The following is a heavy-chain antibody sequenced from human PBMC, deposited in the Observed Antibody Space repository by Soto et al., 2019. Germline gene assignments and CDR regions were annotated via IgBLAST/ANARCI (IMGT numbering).Heavy chain of an antibody. Sequence: QVQLQESGPGLVKPSETLSLPCTVSGGSISNYSWSWVRQPPGKGLAWLGYIYYCRSTTNYNPSLKGRATISVDTPKHQFSLRLSSVTAADTAVHYCARHQAVRGVIIPYHYYGMDVWGQGTTVTVSS. D-gene: IGHD3-10*01. J-gene: IGHJ6*02. CDR3: ARHQAVRGVIIPYHYYGMDV. CDR2: IYYCRSTT. V-gene: IGHV4-59*08. CDR1: GGSISNYS.